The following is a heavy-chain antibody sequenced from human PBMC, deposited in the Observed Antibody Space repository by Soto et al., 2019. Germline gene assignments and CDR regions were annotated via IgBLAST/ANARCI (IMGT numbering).Heavy chain of an antibody. CDR3: ATGSGRGYSYGYGDY. Sequence: QVQLVQSGAEVKKPGASVKVSCKASGYTFTSYVISWVRQAPGQGLEWTGWISAYNGNTNYAQKLQGRVTMTTDTPTSTAYMELGSMRSDDTAVYYCATGSGRGYSYGYGDYWGQGTLFTVSS. D-gene: IGHD5-18*01. V-gene: IGHV1-18*01. CDR2: ISAYNGNT. CDR1: GYTFTSYV. J-gene: IGHJ4*02.